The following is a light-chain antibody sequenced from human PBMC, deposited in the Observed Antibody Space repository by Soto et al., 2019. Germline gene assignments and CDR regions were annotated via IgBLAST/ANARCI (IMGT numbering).Light chain of an antibody. CDR3: QQYYSTPLT. CDR1: QMVLYSSNNKNY. CDR2: WAS. Sequence: DIVMTQSPDSLAVSLGERATINFKSIQMVLYSSNNKNYLAWYQQKPEQPPKLLIYWASTRESGVPDRFSGSGSGTDFTLTISSLQAEDVAVYYCQQYYSTPLTFGGGTKVDI. J-gene: IGKJ4*01. V-gene: IGKV4-1*01.